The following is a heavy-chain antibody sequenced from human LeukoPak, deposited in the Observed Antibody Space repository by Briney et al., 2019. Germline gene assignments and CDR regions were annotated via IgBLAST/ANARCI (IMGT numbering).Heavy chain of an antibody. D-gene: IGHD5-12*01. Sequence: ASVKVSCKVSGYTFTAYYMHWVQQAPGKGREWMGLVDPEDGETIYAEKFQGRVTITADTSTDTAYMELSSLRSEDTAVYYCATVPSSVANDYWGQGTLVTVSS. CDR2: VDPEDGET. CDR1: GYTFTAYY. J-gene: IGHJ4*02. V-gene: IGHV1-69-2*01. CDR3: ATVPSSVANDY.